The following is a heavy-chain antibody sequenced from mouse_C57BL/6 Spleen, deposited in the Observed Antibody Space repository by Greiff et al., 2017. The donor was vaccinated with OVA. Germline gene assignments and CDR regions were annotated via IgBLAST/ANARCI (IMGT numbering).Heavy chain of an antibody. Sequence: EVQLQQSEGGLVQPGRSLKLSCTASGFTFSDYYMAWVRPVPEKGLEWVAHINYDGSSTYYPDSLKSRFIISRDNAKNILYLQMSSLKSEDTATYYSARDRGYYDYDNYAMDYWGQGTSGTVSS. CDR3: ARDRGYYDYDNYAMDY. D-gene: IGHD2-4*01. J-gene: IGHJ4*01. CDR1: GFTFSDYY. V-gene: IGHV5-16*01. CDR2: INYDGSST.